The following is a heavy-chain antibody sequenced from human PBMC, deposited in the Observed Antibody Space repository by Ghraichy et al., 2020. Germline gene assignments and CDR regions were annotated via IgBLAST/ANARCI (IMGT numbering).Heavy chain of an antibody. Sequence: GGSLRLSWAASGFTFSTYSMSWVRQAPGKGLEWVSGIGGSGGRTFYADSVKGRFTISSDNSKNMLYLQMNSLRAEDTAVYYCVRKLEPMYRGQGTLVTVSS. D-gene: IGHD1-1*01. CDR3: VRKLEPMY. CDR1: GFTFSTYS. CDR2: IGGSGGRT. J-gene: IGHJ4*02. V-gene: IGHV3-23*01.